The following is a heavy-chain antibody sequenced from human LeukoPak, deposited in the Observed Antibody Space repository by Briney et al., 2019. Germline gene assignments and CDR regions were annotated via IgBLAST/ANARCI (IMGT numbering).Heavy chain of an antibody. CDR3: AKDLHSSSNDYYGMDV. V-gene: IGHV3-30*18. D-gene: IGHD6-13*01. J-gene: IGHJ6*02. Sequence: PGGSLRPSCAASGFSFNSYGMHWVRQAPGKGLEWVAAISYDGRNQYYADSVKGRFTISRDKSRNTLYLQMNSLRAEDTAVYYCAKDLHSSSNDYYGMDVWGQGTTVTVSS. CDR2: ISYDGRNQ. CDR1: GFSFNSYG.